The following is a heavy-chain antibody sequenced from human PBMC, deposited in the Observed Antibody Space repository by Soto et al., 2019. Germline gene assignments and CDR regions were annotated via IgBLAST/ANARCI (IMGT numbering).Heavy chain of an antibody. CDR3: ARHRPSSSPCYSDY. CDR1: GGSISSYY. Sequence: QVQLQESGPGLVKPSETLSLTCTVSGGSISSYYWSWIRQPPGKGLEWIGYIYYSGSTNYNPSLKSRVTISLGTSKHQFSLKLSSVTAADTAVYFCARHRPSSSPCYSDYWGQGTLVTVSS. CDR2: IYYSGST. D-gene: IGHD6-6*01. V-gene: IGHV4-59*08. J-gene: IGHJ4*02.